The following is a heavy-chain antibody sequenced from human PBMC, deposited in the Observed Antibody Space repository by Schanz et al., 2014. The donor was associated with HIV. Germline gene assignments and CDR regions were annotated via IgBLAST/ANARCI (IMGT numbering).Heavy chain of an antibody. CDR3: ARLRGFLWFGDHPYSFDY. J-gene: IGHJ4*02. D-gene: IGHD3-10*01. CDR1: GFTFNNYG. Sequence: QVQLAESGGGVVQPGRSLRLSCVASGFTFNNYGMHWVRQAPGKGLEWVAVISYDGTKKNYADSMKGRFSISRDNAKNSLYLEMNTLRVEDTAVYYCARLRGFLWFGDHPYSFDYWGQGTLVTVSS. CDR2: ISYDGTKK. V-gene: IGHV3-30*03.